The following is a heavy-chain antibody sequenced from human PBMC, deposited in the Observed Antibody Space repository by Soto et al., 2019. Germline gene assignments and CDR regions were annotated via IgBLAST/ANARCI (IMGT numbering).Heavy chain of an antibody. V-gene: IGHV1-3*01. CDR2: INAGNGNT. CDR1: GYTFTSYA. J-gene: IGHJ4*02. Sequence: ASVKVSCKASGYTFTSYAMDWVRQAPGQRLEWMGWINAGNGNTKYSQKFQGRVTITRDTSASTAYMELSSLRSEDTAVYYCARNLMDYDILTGYYMGYYFDYWGQGTLVTVSS. CDR3: ARNLMDYDILTGYYMGYYFDY. D-gene: IGHD3-9*01.